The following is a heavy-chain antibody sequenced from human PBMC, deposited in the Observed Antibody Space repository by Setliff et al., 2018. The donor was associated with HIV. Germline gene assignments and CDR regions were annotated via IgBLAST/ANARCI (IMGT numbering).Heavy chain of an antibody. V-gene: IGHV4-34*01. D-gene: IGHD4-17*01. CDR1: GGSFSGYY. J-gene: IGHJ3*02. CDR3: ARGERDYGQQDAFDI. CDR2: INHDRAT. Sequence: SETLSLTCAVYGGSFSGYYWSWIRQPPGKGLEWIGEINHDRATNYNPSLKSRVTISVDTSKNQFSLKRSSVTAADTAVYYCARGERDYGQQDAFDIWGQGTMVTVSS.